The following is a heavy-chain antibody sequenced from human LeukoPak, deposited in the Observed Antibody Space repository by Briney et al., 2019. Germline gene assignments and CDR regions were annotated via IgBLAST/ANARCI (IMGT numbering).Heavy chain of an antibody. J-gene: IGHJ4*02. CDR1: GGSISSSSYY. Sequence: SETLSLTCTVSGGSISSSSYYWGWVRQPPGKGLEWIGSIYYSGSTYYNPSLKSRVTISVDTSKNQFSLKLSSVTAADTAVYYCARLRATVTPDYWGQGTLVTVSS. V-gene: IGHV4-39*01. CDR3: ARLRATVTPDY. D-gene: IGHD4-11*01. CDR2: IYYSGST.